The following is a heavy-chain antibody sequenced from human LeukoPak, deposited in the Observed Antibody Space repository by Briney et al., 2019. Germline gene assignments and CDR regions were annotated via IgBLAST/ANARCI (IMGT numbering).Heavy chain of an antibody. CDR3: ARDLYDFWSGYSDQNWFDP. CDR1: GYTFTSYD. V-gene: IGHV1-8*02. Sequence: ASVKVSCKASGYTFTSYDINWVRQATGQGLEWMGWMNPNSGNTGYAQKFQGRVTMTTDTSTSTAYMELRSLRSDDTAVYYCARDLYDFWSGYSDQNWFDPWGQGTLVTVSS. CDR2: MNPNSGNT. J-gene: IGHJ5*02. D-gene: IGHD3-3*01.